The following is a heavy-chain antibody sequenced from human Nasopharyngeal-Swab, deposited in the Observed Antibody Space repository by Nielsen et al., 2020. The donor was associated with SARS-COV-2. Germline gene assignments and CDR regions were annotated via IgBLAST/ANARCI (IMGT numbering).Heavy chain of an antibody. V-gene: IGHV1-69*13. CDR2: IIPIFGTA. D-gene: IGHD3-10*01. CDR3: ATLVRPITMVRGVIVSGLVY. J-gene: IGHJ4*02. Sequence: SVKVSCKASGGTFSSYAISWVRQAPGQGLEWMGGIIPIFGTANYAQKFQGRVTITADESTSTAYMELSSLRSEDTAVYYCATLVRPITMVRGVIVSGLVYWGQGTLVTVSS. CDR1: GGTFSSYA.